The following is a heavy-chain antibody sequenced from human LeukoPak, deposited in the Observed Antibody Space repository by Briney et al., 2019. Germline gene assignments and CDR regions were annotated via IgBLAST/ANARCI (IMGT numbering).Heavy chain of an antibody. V-gene: IGHV3-48*04. CDR2: ISGSGSST. CDR3: AKAMSG. D-gene: IGHD3-22*01. Sequence: GGSLRLSCIASGFTFSSQSMNWVRQAPGKGLEWVSYISGSGSSTYYADSVKGRFTVSRDNAKNSLYLQMSSLRAEDTAVYYCAKAMSGWGQGTLVTVSS. CDR1: GFTFSSQS. J-gene: IGHJ4*02.